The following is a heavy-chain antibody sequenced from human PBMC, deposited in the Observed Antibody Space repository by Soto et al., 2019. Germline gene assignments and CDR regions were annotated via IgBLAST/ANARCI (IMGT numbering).Heavy chain of an antibody. CDR2: ISGSGGSP. D-gene: IGHD3-10*01. CDR1: GFTFSSSA. Sequence: EVQLLESGGGLVQPGGSLRLSCAASGFTFSSSAMSWVRQAPGKRLEWVSAISGSGGSPYYADSVKGRFTIYRDNYKKTLYLHMTRLRDEETAVYYCALDYYGAGSYPNDAFDIWGQGTMVTVSS. J-gene: IGHJ3*02. V-gene: IGHV3-23*01. CDR3: ALDYYGAGSYPNDAFDI.